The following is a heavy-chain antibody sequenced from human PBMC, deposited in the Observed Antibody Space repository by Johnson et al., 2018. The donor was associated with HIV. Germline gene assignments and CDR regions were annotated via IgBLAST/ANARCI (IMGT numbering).Heavy chain of an antibody. J-gene: IGHJ3*02. V-gene: IGHV3-15*01. CDR1: GFTFSNAW. CDR2: IKSKTDIGTT. D-gene: IGHD1-26*01. CDR3: TTEPRWELPRYGI. Sequence: VQLLESGGGLVKPGGSLRLSCAASGFTFSNAWMSWVRQAPGKGLEWVGRIKSKTDIGTTDYAAPVKGRFTISRDDSKNTLYLQMNSLKTEDTAVYYCTTEPRWELPRYGIWGQGTMVTVSS.